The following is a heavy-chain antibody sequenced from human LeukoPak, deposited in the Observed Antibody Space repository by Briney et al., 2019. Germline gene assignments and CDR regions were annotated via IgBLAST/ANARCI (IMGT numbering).Heavy chain of an antibody. J-gene: IGHJ4*02. CDR3: TRTRGGYGAYYFDY. CDR1: GFTFGDYA. Sequence: SLRLSCTASGFTFGDYAMSWVRQAPGKGLEGLGFIRSKAYGGTTEYAASVKRRFTISRDDSQSIAYLQMNSLKPEDTGVYYCTRTRGGYGAYYFDYWGQGTLVTVSS. D-gene: IGHD5-18*01. CDR2: IRSKAYGGTT. V-gene: IGHV3-49*04.